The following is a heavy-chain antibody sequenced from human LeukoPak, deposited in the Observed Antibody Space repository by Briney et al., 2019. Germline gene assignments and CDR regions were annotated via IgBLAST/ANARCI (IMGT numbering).Heavy chain of an antibody. D-gene: IGHD6-13*01. CDR1: GGTFSSYA. Sequence: SVKVSCKASGGTFSSYAISWVRQAPGQGLEWMGGIIPIFGTANYAQKFQGRVTITADKSTSIAYMELSSLRSEDTAVYYCARPTYSSSWHDAFDIWGQGTMVTVSS. V-gene: IGHV1-69*06. CDR2: IIPIFGTA. CDR3: ARPTYSSSWHDAFDI. J-gene: IGHJ3*02.